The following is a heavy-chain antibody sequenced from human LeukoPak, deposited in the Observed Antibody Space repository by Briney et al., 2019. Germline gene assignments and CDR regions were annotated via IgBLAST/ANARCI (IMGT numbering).Heavy chain of an antibody. V-gene: IGHV4-31*03. J-gene: IGHJ5*02. CDR1: GGSISGGGYY. Sequence: SQTLSLTCTVSGGSISGGGYYWSWIRQHPGKGLECIGYIYYSGSTYYNPSLKSRVTISVDTSKNQFSLKLSSVTAADTAVYYCAGGYSGYDSPWFDPWGQGTLVTVSS. CDR2: IYYSGST. D-gene: IGHD5-12*01. CDR3: AGGYSGYDSPWFDP.